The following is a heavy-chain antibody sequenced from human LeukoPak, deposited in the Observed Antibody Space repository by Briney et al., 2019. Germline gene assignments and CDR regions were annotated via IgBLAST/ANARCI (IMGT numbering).Heavy chain of an antibody. V-gene: IGHV1-2*02. CDR2: INHNSGGT. Sequence: GASVKVSCKASGYTFAGDYIHWARQAPGQGLEWMGWINHNSGGTNYAQKFKGRFTMTRDTSISTIYMELSTLRFDDTAVYYCARGGPKPIMGAADWWGLGTLVTVSS. CDR3: ARGGPKPIMGAADW. CDR1: GYTFAGDY. D-gene: IGHD1-26*01. J-gene: IGHJ4*02.